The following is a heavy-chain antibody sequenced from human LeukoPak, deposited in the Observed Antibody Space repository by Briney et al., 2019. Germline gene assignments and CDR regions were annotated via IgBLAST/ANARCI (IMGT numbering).Heavy chain of an antibody. CDR2: ISAYNGNT. CDR1: GYTFTSYG. D-gene: IGHD2-2*01. CDR3: AKQRYCSSTSCYALRFDY. Sequence: ASVKVSCKASGYTFTSYGISWVRQAPGQGLEWMGWISAYNGNTNYAQKLQGRVTMTTDTSTSTAYMELRSLRSDDTAVYYCAKQRYCSSTSCYALRFDYWGQGTLVTVSS. V-gene: IGHV1-18*01. J-gene: IGHJ4*02.